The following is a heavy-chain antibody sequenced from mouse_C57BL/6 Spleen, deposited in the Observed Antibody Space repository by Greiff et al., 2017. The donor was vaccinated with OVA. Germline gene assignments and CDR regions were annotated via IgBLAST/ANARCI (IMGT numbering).Heavy chain of an antibody. CDR1: GYTFTSYW. CDR3: ARTPYYYGSNAMDY. J-gene: IGHJ4*01. Sequence: VQLQQSGAELVKPGASVKLSCKASGYTFTSYWMQWVKQRPGQGLEWIGEIDPSDSYTNYNQKFKGKATLTVDTSSSTAYMQLSSLTSEDSAVYYCARTPYYYGSNAMDYWGQGTSVTVSS. CDR2: IDPSDSYT. V-gene: IGHV1-50*01. D-gene: IGHD1-1*01.